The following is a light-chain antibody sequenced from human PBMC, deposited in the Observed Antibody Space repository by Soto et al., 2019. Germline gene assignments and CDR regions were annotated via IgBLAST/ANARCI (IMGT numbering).Light chain of an antibody. J-gene: IGKJ1*01. CDR1: QSIVSF. V-gene: IGKV1-39*01. CDR2: AAS. CDR3: QQSYSTPWT. Sequence: DLQMTRSPSSLSASVGDRVTITCRASQSIVSFLNWYQQRPGKAPKLLIHAASSLLSGVPSRFSGSGSGTDFTLTISSLQPEDFATYYCQQSYSTPWTFGQGTKVEIK.